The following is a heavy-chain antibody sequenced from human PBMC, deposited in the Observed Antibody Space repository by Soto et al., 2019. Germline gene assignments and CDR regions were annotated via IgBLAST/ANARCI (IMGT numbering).Heavy chain of an antibody. Sequence: SETLSLTCTFSGGSISSYYWSWIRQPPGKGLEWIGYIYYSGSTNYNPSLKSRVTISVDTSKNQFSLKLSSVTAADTAVYYCARVGYCSGGSCYLEFDYWGQGTLVTVSS. D-gene: IGHD2-15*01. CDR2: IYYSGST. V-gene: IGHV4-59*01. J-gene: IGHJ4*02. CDR1: GGSISSYY. CDR3: ARVGYCSGGSCYLEFDY.